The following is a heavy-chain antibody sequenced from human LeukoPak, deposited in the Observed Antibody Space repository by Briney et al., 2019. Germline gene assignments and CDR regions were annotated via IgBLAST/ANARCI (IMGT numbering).Heavy chain of an antibody. CDR1: GGSFSGYY. Sequence: PSETLSLTCAVYGGSFSGYYWSWIRQPPGKGLEWIGEINHSGSTNYNPSLKSRVTISVDTSKNQFSLKLSSVTAADTAVYYCASSGDHLKKWGQGTLVTVSS. CDR2: INHSGST. J-gene: IGHJ4*02. CDR3: ASSGDHLKK. D-gene: IGHD2-21*02. V-gene: IGHV4-34*01.